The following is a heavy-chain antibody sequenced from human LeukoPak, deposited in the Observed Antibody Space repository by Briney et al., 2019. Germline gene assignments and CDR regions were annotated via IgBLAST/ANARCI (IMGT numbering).Heavy chain of an antibody. Sequence: AGGSLRLSCAASGFTFSSYAMSWVRQAPGKGLEWVSAISGSGGSTYYADSVKGRFTISRDNSKNTLYLQMNSLRAEDTAVYYCAKDPTYYYDSSGYYLGYWGQGTLVTVSS. CDR2: ISGSGGST. J-gene: IGHJ4*02. CDR3: AKDPTYYYDSSGYYLGY. V-gene: IGHV3-23*01. CDR1: GFTFSSYA. D-gene: IGHD3-22*01.